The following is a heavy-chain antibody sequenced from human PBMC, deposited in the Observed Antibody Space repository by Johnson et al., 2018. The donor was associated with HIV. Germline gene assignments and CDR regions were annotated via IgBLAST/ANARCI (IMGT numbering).Heavy chain of an antibody. CDR2: INWNGGAT. CDR1: GFAFHDRG. V-gene: IGHV3-20*04. Sequence: VQLVESGGGVVRPGGSLRLSCAASGFAFHDRGMSWVRQAPGKGLEWVSGINWNGGATGYADSVKGRFTISRDNAKNSLYLQMNSLRAEDTALYYCARGFHRGGAFDIWGQGTMVTVSS. CDR3: ARGFHRGGAFDI. D-gene: IGHD1-14*01. J-gene: IGHJ3*02.